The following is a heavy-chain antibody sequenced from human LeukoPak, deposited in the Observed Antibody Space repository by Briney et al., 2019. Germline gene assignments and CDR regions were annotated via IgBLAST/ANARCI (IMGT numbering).Heavy chain of an antibody. CDR3: ARGNRYYDSSGITYYFDY. Sequence: SETLSLTCAVYGGSLSGYYWSWIRQPPGKGLEWIGEINHSGSTNYNPSLKSRVTISVDTSKNQFSLKLSSVTAADTAVYYCARGNRYYDSSGITYYFDYWGQGTLVTVSS. V-gene: IGHV4-34*01. CDR2: INHSGST. D-gene: IGHD3-22*01. J-gene: IGHJ4*02. CDR1: GGSLSGYY.